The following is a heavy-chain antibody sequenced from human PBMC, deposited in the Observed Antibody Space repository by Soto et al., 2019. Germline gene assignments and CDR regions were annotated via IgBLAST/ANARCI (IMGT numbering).Heavy chain of an antibody. V-gene: IGHV4-59*12. Sequence: SETLSLTCTGSGGSISSYYWSWIRQPPGKGLEWIGYIYYSGSTNYNPSLKSRVTISVDTSKNQFSLKLSSVTAADTAVYYCARARLALRDGYINGPDYWGQGTLVTVS. D-gene: IGHD5-12*01. CDR3: ARARLALRDGYINGPDY. J-gene: IGHJ4*02. CDR1: GGSISSYY. CDR2: IYYSGST.